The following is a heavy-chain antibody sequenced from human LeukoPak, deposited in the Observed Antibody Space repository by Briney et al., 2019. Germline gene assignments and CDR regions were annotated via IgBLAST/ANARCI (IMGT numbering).Heavy chain of an antibody. CDR1: GGSISSYY. V-gene: IGHV4-59*01. Sequence: PSETLSLTCTASGGSISSYYWSWIRQPPGKGLEWIGYIYYSGSTNYNPSLKSRVTISVDTSKNQFSLKLSSVTAADTAVYYCARAPGGNGYDFWSGYYTSWFDPWGQGTLVTVSS. CDR2: IYYSGST. CDR3: ARAPGGNGYDFWSGYYTSWFDP. D-gene: IGHD3-3*01. J-gene: IGHJ5*02.